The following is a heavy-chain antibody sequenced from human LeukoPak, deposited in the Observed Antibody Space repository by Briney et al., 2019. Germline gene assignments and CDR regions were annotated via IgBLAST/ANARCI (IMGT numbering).Heavy chain of an antibody. J-gene: IGHJ6*02. CDR1: GFSVSASGAG. V-gene: IGHV2-5*01. Sequence: SGSTRVNPTQTLTLTCTFSGFSVSASGAGMGWIRQPPAKPLDWLALIYWHYDTSYSPSLKSRLTITKDTSKNQVVLTMTNMEPVDTATYYCAHSHKGFLEWLPNYYYYYGMDVWGQGTTVTVSS. CDR2: IYWHYDT. CDR3: AHSHKGFLEWLPNYYYYYGMDV. D-gene: IGHD3-3*01.